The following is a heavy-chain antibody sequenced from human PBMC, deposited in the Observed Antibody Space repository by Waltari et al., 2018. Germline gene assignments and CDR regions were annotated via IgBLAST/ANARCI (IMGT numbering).Heavy chain of an antibody. V-gene: IGHV3-48*04. CDR2: ISSSSSTI. D-gene: IGHD5-18*01. CDR1: GFTFSSYS. J-gene: IGHJ6*03. CDR3: ARGYSYGYDYYYYMDV. Sequence: EVQLVESGGGLVQPGGSLRLSCAASGFTFSSYSMNWVRQAPGKGLEWVSYISSSSSTIYYADSGKGLFTISRDNAKNSLYLQMNSLRAEDTAVYYCARGYSYGYDYYYYMDVWGKGTTVTVSS.